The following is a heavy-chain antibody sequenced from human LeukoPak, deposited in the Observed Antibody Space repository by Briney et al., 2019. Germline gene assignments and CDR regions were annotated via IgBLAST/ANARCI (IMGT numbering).Heavy chain of an antibody. CDR2: IYYSGST. CDR3: ARATLDMFLNEAYHFDF. V-gene: IGHV4-39*07. CDR1: GGSISSSSYY. Sequence: SETLSLTCTVSGGSISSSSYYWGWIRQPPGKGLEWIGSIYYSGSTYYNPSLKSRVTISVDTSKNQFSLKLSSVTAADTAVYFCARATLDMFLNEAYHFDFWGQGTLVTVSS. J-gene: IGHJ4*02. D-gene: IGHD2/OR15-2a*01.